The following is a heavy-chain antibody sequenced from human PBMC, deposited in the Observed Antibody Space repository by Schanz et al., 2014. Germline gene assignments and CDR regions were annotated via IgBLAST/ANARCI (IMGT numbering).Heavy chain of an antibody. CDR3: AKDPSHGDYDYYFDY. Sequence: QVQLVESGGGVVQPGRSLRLSWAASGFTFSSYAMHWVRQAPGKGLEWVAVISYDGSNKYYADSVKGRFTISRDNSKNTLYLQMNSLRAEDTAVYYCAKDPSHGDYDYYFDYWGQGTLVTVSS. CDR1: GFTFSSYA. V-gene: IGHV3-30-3*01. J-gene: IGHJ4*02. CDR2: ISYDGSNK. D-gene: IGHD3-22*01.